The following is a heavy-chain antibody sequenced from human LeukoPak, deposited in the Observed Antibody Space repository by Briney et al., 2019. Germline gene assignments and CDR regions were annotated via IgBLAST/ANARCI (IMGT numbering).Heavy chain of an antibody. V-gene: IGHV1-8*01. J-gene: IGHJ4*02. CDR2: MNPNSGNT. CDR3: ASVGRGYSYSRTTTQTDY. D-gene: IGHD5-18*01. Sequence: ASVKVPCKASGYTFTSYDINWVRQATGQGLEWMGWMNPNSGNTGYAQKFQGRVTMTRNTSISTAYMGLSSLRSEDTAVYYCASVGRGYSYSRTTTQTDYWGQGTLVTVSS. CDR1: GYTFTSYD.